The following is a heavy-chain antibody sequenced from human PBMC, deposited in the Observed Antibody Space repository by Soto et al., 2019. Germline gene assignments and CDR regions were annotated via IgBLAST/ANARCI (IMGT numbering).Heavy chain of an antibody. V-gene: IGHV1-18*01. Sequence: QVQLVQSGAEVKKPGASVKVSCKASGYTFTSYGISWVRQAPGQGLERMGWISAYNGNTNYAQKLQGRVTMTTDTSTSTAYMETRRRRSDDSAVYYCARPIAAAGTDYFYYYMDVWGKGTTVTVSS. J-gene: IGHJ6*03. CDR3: ARPIAAAGTDYFYYYMDV. CDR2: ISAYNGNT. CDR1: GYTFTSYG. D-gene: IGHD6-13*01.